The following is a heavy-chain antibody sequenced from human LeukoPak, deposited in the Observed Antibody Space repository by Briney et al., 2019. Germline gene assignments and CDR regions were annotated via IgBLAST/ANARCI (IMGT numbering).Heavy chain of an antibody. CDR1: GFTFSSYA. V-gene: IGHV3-30*04. CDR2: ISYDGSNK. Sequence: GGSLRLSCAASGFTFSSYAMHWVRQAPGKGQEWVAVISYDGSNKHYADSVKGRFTISRDNSKNTLYLQMNSLRAEDTAVYYCARVRVVVVFDYWGQGTLVTVSS. CDR3: ARVRVVVVFDY. D-gene: IGHD3-22*01. J-gene: IGHJ4*02.